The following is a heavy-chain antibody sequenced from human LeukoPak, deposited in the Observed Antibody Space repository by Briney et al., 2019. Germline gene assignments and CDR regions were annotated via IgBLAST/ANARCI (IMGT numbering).Heavy chain of an antibody. CDR1: GYSFTSYW. J-gene: IGHJ4*02. V-gene: IGHV5-51*01. Sequence: GESLKTSCKGSGYSFTSYWIGWVRQMPGKGLEWMGIIYPGDSDTRYSPSFQGQVTISADKSISTAYLQWSSLKASDTAMYYCARRDPYDSSGYYGAPFDYWGQGTLVTVSS. CDR3: ARRDPYDSSGYYGAPFDY. CDR2: IYPGDSDT. D-gene: IGHD3-22*01.